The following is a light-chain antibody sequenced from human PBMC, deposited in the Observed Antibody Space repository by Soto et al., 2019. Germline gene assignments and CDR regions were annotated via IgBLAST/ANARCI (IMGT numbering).Light chain of an antibody. CDR3: QQYGSSPRVT. CDR1: QSVRRN. J-gene: IGKJ5*01. CDR2: GAS. Sequence: IVMTQSPATLSVSPGERAALSCRASQSVRRNLAWYQQKPGQAPRLLIYGASSRATGIPDRFSGSGSGTDFTLTISRLEPEDFAVYYCQQYGSSPRVTFGQGTRLEIK. V-gene: IGKV3-20*01.